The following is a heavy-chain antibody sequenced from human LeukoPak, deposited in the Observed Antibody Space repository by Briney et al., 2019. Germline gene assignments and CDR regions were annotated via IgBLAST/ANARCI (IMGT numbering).Heavy chain of an antibody. V-gene: IGHV3-48*01. Sequence: GGSLRLSCAASGFTFSTYAMNWVRQAPGKGLEWVSYISSSSNTIYYADSVQGRFTISRDNANNSLYLQMNSLRAEDTAVYYCARDGYDFWSGYPTTVDFWGQGTLVTDSS. CDR1: GFTFSTYA. J-gene: IGHJ4*02. D-gene: IGHD3-3*01. CDR3: ARDGYDFWSGYPTTVDF. CDR2: ISSSSNTI.